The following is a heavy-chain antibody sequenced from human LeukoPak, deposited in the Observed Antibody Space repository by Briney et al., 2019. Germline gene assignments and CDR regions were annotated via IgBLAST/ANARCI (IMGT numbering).Heavy chain of an antibody. CDR3: ARAVKGFWSGSIDY. V-gene: IGHV4-59*08. Sequence: SETLSLTCTVSGDSISRDYWNWIRQPPGKGLEWIGYINYSGSTNYNPSLKSRVAISKDTSKNQFSLNLSTVTAADTAVYYCARAVKGFWSGSIDYWGQGTLVTVSS. J-gene: IGHJ4*02. D-gene: IGHD3-3*01. CDR1: GDSISRDY. CDR2: INYSGST.